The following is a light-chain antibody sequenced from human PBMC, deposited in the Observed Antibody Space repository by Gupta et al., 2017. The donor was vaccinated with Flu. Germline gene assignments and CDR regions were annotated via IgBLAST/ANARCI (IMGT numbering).Light chain of an antibody. CDR3: QQYYSIPWT. Sequence: GDRGTITCRASQSISRWLERYHQRPGKAPKLLIYNASSLESGVPSRFSGNGSGTEFTLTISSLQPDDFATYYCQQYYSIPWTFGQGTKVEIK. CDR2: NAS. CDR1: QSISRW. J-gene: IGKJ1*01. V-gene: IGKV1-5*03.